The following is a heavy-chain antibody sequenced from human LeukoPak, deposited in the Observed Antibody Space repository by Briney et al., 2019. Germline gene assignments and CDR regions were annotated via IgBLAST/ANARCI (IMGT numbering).Heavy chain of an antibody. Sequence: GGSLRLSCAASGFTFDDYAMHWVRQGPGKGLEWVSGINWNSNYIGYADSVKGRFTISRDNAENSLYLQMNSLRAEDRAVYYCARDPGGWYPYYFDYWGQGTLVTVSS. D-gene: IGHD6-19*01. CDR3: ARDPGGWYPYYFDY. V-gene: IGHV3-9*01. CDR2: INWNSNYI. CDR1: GFTFDDYA. J-gene: IGHJ4*02.